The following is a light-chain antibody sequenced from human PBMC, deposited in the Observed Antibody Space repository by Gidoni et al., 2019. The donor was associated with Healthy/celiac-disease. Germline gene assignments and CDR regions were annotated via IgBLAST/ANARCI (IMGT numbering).Light chain of an antibody. CDR2: DAS. V-gene: IGKV3-11*01. Sequence: EIVLTQSPATLSLSPGERATLSCRASQSVSSYLAWYQQKPGQAPRLLIYDASNRATGIPARFSGSGSGTDFTLTISSLEPEDFAVYYCQQRSNWQGFXQXTKVEIK. J-gene: IGKJ1*01. CDR3: QQRSNWQG. CDR1: QSVSSY.